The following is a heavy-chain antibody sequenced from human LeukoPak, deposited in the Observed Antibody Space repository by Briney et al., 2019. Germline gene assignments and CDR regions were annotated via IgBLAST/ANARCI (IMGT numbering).Heavy chain of an antibody. D-gene: IGHD3-3*01. J-gene: IGHJ4*02. V-gene: IGHV1-18*01. Sequence: ASVKVSCKASGYTFTSYGISWVRQAPGQGLEWMGWISAYNGNTNYAQKLQGRVTMTTDTSTSTAYMELRSLRSDDTAVYYCARVTYDFWSGYFFEEDYWGQGTLVTVSS. CDR2: ISAYNGNT. CDR1: GYTFTSYG. CDR3: ARVTYDFWSGYFFEEDY.